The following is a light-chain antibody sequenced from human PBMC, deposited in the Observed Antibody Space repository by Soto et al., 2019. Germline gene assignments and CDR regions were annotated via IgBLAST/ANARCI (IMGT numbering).Light chain of an antibody. J-gene: IGKJ4*01. CDR3: QQRSSWPPPT. CDR1: QSVNSY. Sequence: EMVLTQSPATLSLSPGERATLSCRASQSVNSYLAWYQQRPGQAPRLLIYDASNRATGIPARFSGSGSGTDFTLTISSLEPEDFAIYYCQQRSSWPPPTFGGGTRVDMK. V-gene: IGKV3-11*01. CDR2: DAS.